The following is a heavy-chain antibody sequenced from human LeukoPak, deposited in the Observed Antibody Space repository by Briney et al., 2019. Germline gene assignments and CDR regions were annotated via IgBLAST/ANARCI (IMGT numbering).Heavy chain of an antibody. CDR3: ARDEGYYFDY. Sequence: GGSLRLSCVGYGFIVNNKYMSWVRQRPGKGLEWVAVIYAIGTTYYVDSVQGRFTISRDNSKNTLFLHMNNLSAEDTAVYYCARDEGYYFDYWGQGTLVTVSS. J-gene: IGHJ4*02. CDR1: GFIVNNKY. CDR2: IYAIGTT. V-gene: IGHV3-53*01.